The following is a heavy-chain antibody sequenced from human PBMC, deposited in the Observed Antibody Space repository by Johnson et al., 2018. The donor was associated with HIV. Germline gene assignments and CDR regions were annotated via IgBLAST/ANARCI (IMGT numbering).Heavy chain of an antibody. D-gene: IGHD6-19*01. Sequence: VQLVESGGGLVQPGRSLRLSCAASGFTFDDFGMGWVRQAPGKGLEWVSGINWNGGSTGYAESVKGRFSISRDNAKNSLDLQMNSLRGEDTALYYCARAGGAVEVNGFGMWGLGTMLTVSS. CDR1: GFTFDDFG. CDR3: ARAGGAVEVNGFGM. V-gene: IGHV3-20*04. J-gene: IGHJ3*02. CDR2: INWNGGST.